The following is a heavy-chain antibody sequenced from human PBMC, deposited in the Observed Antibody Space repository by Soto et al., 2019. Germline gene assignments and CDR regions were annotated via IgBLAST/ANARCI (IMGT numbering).Heavy chain of an antibody. CDR2: IIPILGIA. CDR1: GGTFSSYT. D-gene: IGHD2-15*01. Sequence: QVQLVQSGAEVKKPGSSVKVSCKASGGTFSSYTISWVRHAPGQGLEWMGRIIPILGIANYAQKFQGRVTITADKSTSTAYMELSSLRSEDTAVYYCARVVVAARDAFDIWGQGTMVTVSS. V-gene: IGHV1-69*02. J-gene: IGHJ3*02. CDR3: ARVVVAARDAFDI.